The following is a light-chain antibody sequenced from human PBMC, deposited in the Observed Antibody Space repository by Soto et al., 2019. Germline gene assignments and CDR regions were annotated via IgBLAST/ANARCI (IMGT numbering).Light chain of an antibody. CDR2: DVS. CDR3: CSYAGSYTYVV. V-gene: IGLV2-11*01. CDR1: SSDVGGYNY. J-gene: IGLJ2*01. Sequence: QSVLTQPRSVSGSPGQSVTISCTGTSSDVGGYNYVSWYQQHPGKAPKLMIYDVSKRPSGVPDRFSGSKSGNTASLTISGRQAEDEADYYCCSYAGSYTYVVFGGGTKVTVL.